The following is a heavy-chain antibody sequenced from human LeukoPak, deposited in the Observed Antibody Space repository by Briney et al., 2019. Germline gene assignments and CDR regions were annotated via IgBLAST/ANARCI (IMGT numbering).Heavy chain of an antibody. J-gene: IGHJ4*02. D-gene: IGHD3-3*01. Sequence: SETLPLTCAVYGGSFSGYYWSWIRQPPGKGLEWIGEINHSGSTNYNPSLKSRVTISVDTSKNQFSLKLSSVTAADTAVYYCARIRITIFGVAKSRFDYWGQGTLVTVSS. CDR1: GGSFSGYY. V-gene: IGHV4-34*01. CDR2: INHSGST. CDR3: ARIRITIFGVAKSRFDY.